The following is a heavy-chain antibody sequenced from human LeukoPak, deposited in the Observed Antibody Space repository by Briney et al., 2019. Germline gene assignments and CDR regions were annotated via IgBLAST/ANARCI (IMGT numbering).Heavy chain of an antibody. Sequence: PGGSLRLSCAASKFSFSSYPMSWVRQAPGKGLEWVSTIIGSGGSTYYADSVKGRFTISRDNSKNTLYLQMNSLRAGDTAVYYCAKLIPLVDCSSTSCYGFDYWGQGTLVTVSS. D-gene: IGHD2-2*01. CDR1: KFSFSSYP. CDR2: IIGSGGST. V-gene: IGHV3-23*01. CDR3: AKLIPLVDCSSTSCYGFDY. J-gene: IGHJ4*02.